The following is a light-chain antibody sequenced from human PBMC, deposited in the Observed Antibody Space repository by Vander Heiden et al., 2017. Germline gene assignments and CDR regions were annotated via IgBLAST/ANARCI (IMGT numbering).Light chain of an antibody. J-gene: IGLJ2*01. CDR3: SSYTSTSTRVI. CDR2: DVS. CDR1: GSDIGAYDY. V-gene: IGLV2-14*01. Sequence: QSPLTPPASVSASPGQSITISCTGTGSDIGAYDYVSWYQQHPGKAPKLLIYDVSNRPSGVSDRFSGSKSGNTASLTISGLQAEDEADYYCSSYTSTSTRVIFGGGTKLTVL.